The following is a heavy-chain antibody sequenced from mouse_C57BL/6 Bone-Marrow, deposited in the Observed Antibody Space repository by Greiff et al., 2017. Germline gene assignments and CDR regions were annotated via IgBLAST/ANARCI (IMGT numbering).Heavy chain of an antibody. CDR2: IWSGGST. V-gene: IGHV2-2*01. D-gene: IGHD2-3*01. CDR1: GFSLTSYG. J-gene: IGHJ2*01. CDR3: ASPRWLLVDY. Sequence: QVQLKESGPGLVQPSQSLSITCTVSGFSLTSYGVHWVRQSPGKGLEWLGVIWSGGSTDYNAAFISRLSISKDNTKSQVLFKMNRLQADDTAIYYCASPRWLLVDYWGQGTTLTVSS.